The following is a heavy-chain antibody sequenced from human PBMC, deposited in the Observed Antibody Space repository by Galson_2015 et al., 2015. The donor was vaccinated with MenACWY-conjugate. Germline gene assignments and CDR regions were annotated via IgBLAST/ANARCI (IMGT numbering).Heavy chain of an antibody. V-gene: IGHV1-3*01. CDR3: VRESIVVDLAGLRGGYFDY. J-gene: IGHJ4*01. CDR2: INPANGKT. CDR1: GYTFTTYA. Sequence: SVKVSCKAAGYTFTTYAMHWVRQAPGQRLEWMGWINPANGKTKYSQNFQGRLTFTRDTSATTVYMELSSLRSEDTAMFYCVRESIVVDLAGLRGGYFDYWGPGPLVILSS. D-gene: IGHD2-15*01.